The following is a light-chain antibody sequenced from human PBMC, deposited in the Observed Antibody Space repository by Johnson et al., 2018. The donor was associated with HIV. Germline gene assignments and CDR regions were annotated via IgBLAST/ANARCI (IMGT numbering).Light chain of an antibody. J-gene: IGLJ1*01. V-gene: IGLV1-51*01. CDR3: GTWDSSLTAFYV. CDR1: SSNIGNNY. Sequence: QSVLTQPPSVSAAPGQKVTISCSGSSSNIGNNYVSWYQQLPGTAPKLLIYDNNKRPSGIPDRFSGSKSGTSATLGITGLQKGDKADYYCGTWDSSLTAFYVFGTGTKVTVL. CDR2: DNN.